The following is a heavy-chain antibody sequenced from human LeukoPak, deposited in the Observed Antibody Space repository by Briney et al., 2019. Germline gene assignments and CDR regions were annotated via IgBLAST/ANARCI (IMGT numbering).Heavy chain of an antibody. Sequence: SETLSLTCSVFGGSISSHYWSWIRQPPGKGPEWIGYIYYSGTTNYNPSLNSRVTISVDMSKNQFSLKLRSVTAADTAVYYCARSRWLPLPGYWGQGTLVTVSS. J-gene: IGHJ4*02. CDR3: ARSRWLPLPGY. D-gene: IGHD3-22*01. CDR2: IYYSGTT. CDR1: GGSISSHY. V-gene: IGHV4-59*11.